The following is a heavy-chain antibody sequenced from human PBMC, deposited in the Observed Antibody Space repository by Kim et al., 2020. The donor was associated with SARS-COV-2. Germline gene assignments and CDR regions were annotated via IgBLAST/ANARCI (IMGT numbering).Heavy chain of an antibody. CDR2: IYYSGST. J-gene: IGHJ3*02. D-gene: IGHD3-22*01. CDR1: GGSISSGGYY. Sequence: SETLSLTCTVSGGSISSGGYYWSWIRQHPGKGLEWIGYIYYSGSTYYNPSLKSRVTISVDTSKNQFSLKLSSVTAADTAVYYCARAPITMIVVVQAFDIWGLGTMVTVSS. V-gene: IGHV4-31*03. CDR3: ARAPITMIVVVQAFDI.